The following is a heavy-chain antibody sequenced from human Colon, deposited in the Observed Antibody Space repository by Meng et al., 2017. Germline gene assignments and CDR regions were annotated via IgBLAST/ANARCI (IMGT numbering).Heavy chain of an antibody. Sequence: QVQFVQSGAGVKKPGASVKLSCKTSGFTFTGYTLHWVRQAPGQSLEWMGWINAADGSTKYSQKFLDRVTITRDTSASTVYMELSSLTSEDTAVYYCARGAITRTATALGWWGQGTLVTVSS. CDR1: GFTFTGYT. CDR3: ARGAITRTATALGW. CDR2: INAADGST. V-gene: IGHV1-3*01. D-gene: IGHD6-19*01. J-gene: IGHJ4*02.